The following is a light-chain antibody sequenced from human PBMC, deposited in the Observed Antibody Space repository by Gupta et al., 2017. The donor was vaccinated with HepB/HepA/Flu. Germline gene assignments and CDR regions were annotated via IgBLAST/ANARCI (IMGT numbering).Light chain of an antibody. CDR3: QQDYTAPFT. V-gene: IGKV4-1*01. CDR1: QSVLASSNSKNY. CDR2: WAS. Sequence: DIVMTQSPDSLAVSLGERATFNCKSSQSVLASSNSKNYLAWYQQKPRQPPKLLVYWASTREFGVPDRFSGSGSGTDFTLTINSLQAEDVAIYYCQQDYTAPFTFGPGTKVDI. J-gene: IGKJ3*01.